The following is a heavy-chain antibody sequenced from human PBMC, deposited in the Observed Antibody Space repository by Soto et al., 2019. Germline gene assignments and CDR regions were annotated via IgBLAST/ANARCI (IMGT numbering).Heavy chain of an antibody. CDR1: GGSISSYY. D-gene: IGHD5-18*01. CDR3: ARGGGYSYGFHHPFDY. J-gene: IGHJ4*02. CDR2: IYYSGST. V-gene: IGHV4-59*01. Sequence: QVQLQESGPGLVKPSETLSLTCTVSGGSISSYYWSWIRQPPGKGLEWIGYIYYSGSTNYNPSLKSRVTISVDTSKNQFSLKLSSVTAADTAVYYCARGGGYSYGFHHPFDYWGQGTLVTVSS.